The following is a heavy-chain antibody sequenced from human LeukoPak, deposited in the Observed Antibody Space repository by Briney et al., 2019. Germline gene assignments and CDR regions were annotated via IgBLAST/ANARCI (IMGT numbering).Heavy chain of an antibody. CDR1: GGSISSSNW. V-gene: IGHV4-4*02. D-gene: IGHD3-10*01. Sequence: SETLSLTCAVSGGSISSSNWWSWVRQPPGKGLEWIGEIYHSGSTNYNPSLKSRVTISVDTSKNQFSLKLSSVTAADTAVYYCARHRAHDPYYGSGSYYNHKPRGYFDYWGQGTLVTVSS. J-gene: IGHJ4*02. CDR2: IYHSGST. CDR3: ARHRAHDPYYGSGSYYNHKPRGYFDY.